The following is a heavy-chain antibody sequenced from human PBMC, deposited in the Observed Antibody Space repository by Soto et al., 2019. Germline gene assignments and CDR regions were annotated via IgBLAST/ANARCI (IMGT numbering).Heavy chain of an antibody. D-gene: IGHD3-10*01. V-gene: IGHV5-51*01. Sequence: PGESLKISCKGSGYSFTSYWIGWVRQMPGKGLEWMGIIYLGDSDTRYSPSFQGQVTISADKSISTAYLQWSSLKASDTAMYYCAAWSGSGSRNYYYYMDVWGNGTTVTVSS. J-gene: IGHJ6*03. CDR2: IYLGDSDT. CDR1: GYSFTSYW. CDR3: AAWSGSGSRNYYYYMDV.